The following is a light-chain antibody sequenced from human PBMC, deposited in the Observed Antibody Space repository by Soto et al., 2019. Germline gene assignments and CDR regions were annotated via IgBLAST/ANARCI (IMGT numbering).Light chain of an antibody. J-gene: IGKJ1*01. CDR1: QSVSSN. Sequence: EIVMTQSPATLSVSPGERATLSCRASQSVSSNLAWYQQKPGQAPRLLIYGASTRATGVPDRFSGSGSGTEFTLTISSLQPDDFATYYCQQYKTYWTFGPGTKVDIK. CDR2: GAS. CDR3: QQYKTYWT. V-gene: IGKV3-15*01.